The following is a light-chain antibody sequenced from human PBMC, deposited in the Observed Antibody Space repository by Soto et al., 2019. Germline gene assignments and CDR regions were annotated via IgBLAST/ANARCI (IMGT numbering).Light chain of an antibody. V-gene: IGLV1-44*01. J-gene: IGLJ3*02. CDR2: SDN. Sequence: QLVLTQPPSASGTPGQRVTISCSGSSSNIGSNTVSWYQQLPGTAPKLLIYSDNQRPSGVPDRFSGSKSGTSASLAISGLQSEDEADYYCATWDDSQGVFGGGTKLTVL. CDR3: ATWDDSQGV. CDR1: SSNIGSNT.